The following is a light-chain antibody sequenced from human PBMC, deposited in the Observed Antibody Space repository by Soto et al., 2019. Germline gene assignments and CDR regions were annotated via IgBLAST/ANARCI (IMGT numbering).Light chain of an antibody. V-gene: IGLV2-14*01. CDR2: EVS. CDR1: SSDVGGYNY. J-gene: IGLJ1*01. CDR3: SSYTSSSTYV. Sequence: QSVLTQPASVSVSPGQSITISCTGTSSDVGGYNYVSWYQQHPGKAPKLMIYEVSNRPSGVPNRFSGSKSGNTASLTISGLQAEDEADYYCSSYTSSSTYVYGTWTKVTVL.